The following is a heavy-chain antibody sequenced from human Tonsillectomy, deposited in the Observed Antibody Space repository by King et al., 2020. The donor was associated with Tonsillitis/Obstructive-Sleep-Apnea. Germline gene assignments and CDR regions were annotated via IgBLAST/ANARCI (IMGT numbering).Heavy chain of an antibody. CDR3: AREYFYHSIGYYDY. CDR1: GGSFSGYF. CDR2: INHSGFT. J-gene: IGHJ4*02. V-gene: IGHV4-34*01. Sequence: VQLQLWGSGLLKPSETLSLTCAVYGGSFSGYFWSWIRQPPGKGLEWIGEINHSGFTNYNPSLKSRVTISLDTSKNQFSLNLSSVTAADTAVYYCAREYFYHSIGYYDYWGQGTLVTVSS. D-gene: IGHD3-22*01.